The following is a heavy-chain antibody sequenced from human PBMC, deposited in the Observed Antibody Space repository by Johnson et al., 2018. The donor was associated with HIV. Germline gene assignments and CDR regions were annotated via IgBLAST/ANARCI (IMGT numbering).Heavy chain of an antibody. CDR3: ARSGPNWAFDF. V-gene: IGHV3-66*01. CDR1: GFTVSSNY. CDR2: IYSGGST. Sequence: VQLVESGGGLVQHGGSLRLSCAASGFTVSSNYMSWVRQAPGKGLEWVSVIYSGGSTYYADSVKGRFTISRDNARNTMFVQMKSLRAEDTAVYYCARSGPNWAFDFWGQGTMVTVSS. J-gene: IGHJ3*01. D-gene: IGHD1-1*01.